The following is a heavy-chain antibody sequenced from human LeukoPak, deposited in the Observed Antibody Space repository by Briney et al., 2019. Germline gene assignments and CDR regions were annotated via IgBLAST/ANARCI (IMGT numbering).Heavy chain of an antibody. CDR2: IYYSGST. CDR1: GGSVSSGSYY. CDR3: ARDRSYYDSSGLGLRWFDP. V-gene: IGHV4-61*01. J-gene: IGHJ5*02. Sequence: PSETLSLTCTVSGGSVSSGSYYWSWIRQPPGKGLEWIGYIYYSGSTNYNPSLKSRVTISVDTSKNQFSLKLSSVIAADTAVYYCARDRSYYDSSGLGLRWFDPWGQGTLVTVSS. D-gene: IGHD3-22*01.